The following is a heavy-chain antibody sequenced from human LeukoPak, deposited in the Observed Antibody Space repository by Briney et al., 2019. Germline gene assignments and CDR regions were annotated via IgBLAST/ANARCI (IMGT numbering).Heavy chain of an antibody. CDR1: GFTFSTYA. D-gene: IGHD6-13*01. V-gene: IGHV3-64D*06. CDR2: ISSNGGNA. Sequence: AGGSLRLSCSASGFTFSTYATHWVRQAPGKGLEYVSAISSNGGNAYYADSAKGRFTISRDNSKNTLYLQMASLRPEDTALYYCVKDTYSSSWAAFDYWGRGTLATVSS. J-gene: IGHJ4*02. CDR3: VKDTYSSSWAAFDY.